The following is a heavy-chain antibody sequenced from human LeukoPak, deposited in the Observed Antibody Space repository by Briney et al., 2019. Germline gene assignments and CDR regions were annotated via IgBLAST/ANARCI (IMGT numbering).Heavy chain of an antibody. Sequence: GGSLRLSCVASGFIFSNYEMNWVRQTPGKGLEWVSYISDHGKSRNYVDSVKGRFTISRDNAKNSLYLQMDSLRSEDTAVYYCAKDSGVVVTAIPNYWGQGALVTVSS. CDR2: ISDHGKSR. CDR3: AKDSGVVVTAIPNY. CDR1: GFIFSNYE. J-gene: IGHJ4*02. V-gene: IGHV3-48*03. D-gene: IGHD2-21*02.